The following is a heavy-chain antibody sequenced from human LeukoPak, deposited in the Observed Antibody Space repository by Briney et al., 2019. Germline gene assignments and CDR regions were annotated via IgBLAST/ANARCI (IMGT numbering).Heavy chain of an antibody. J-gene: IGHJ4*02. D-gene: IGHD6-19*01. Sequence: PSETLSLTCTVSGGSISSYYWSWIRQPAGKGLEWIGRILTSGSTNYNPSHKSRVTMSVDTSKNQLSLKLSSVAAADMAVYYCAATVAGSKHFDYWGQGSLVTVSS. CDR2: ILTSGST. CDR3: AATVAGSKHFDY. V-gene: IGHV4-4*07. CDR1: GGSISSYY.